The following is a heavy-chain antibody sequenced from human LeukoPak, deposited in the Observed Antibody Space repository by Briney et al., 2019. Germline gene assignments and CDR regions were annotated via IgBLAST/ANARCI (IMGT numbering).Heavy chain of an antibody. CDR2: IYSGGST. Sequence: GGSLRLSCAASGFTVSSNYMSWFRQAPGKGLEWVSVIYSGGSTYYADSVKGRFTISRDNSKNTLYLQMNSLRAEDTAVYYCASNRGEGYYYYYMDVWGKGTTVTISS. J-gene: IGHJ6*03. D-gene: IGHD3-16*01. CDR3: ASNRGEGYYYYYMDV. V-gene: IGHV3-53*01. CDR1: GFTVSSNY.